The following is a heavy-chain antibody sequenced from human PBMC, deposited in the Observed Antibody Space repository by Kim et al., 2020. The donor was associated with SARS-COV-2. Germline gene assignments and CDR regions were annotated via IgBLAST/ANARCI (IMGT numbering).Heavy chain of an antibody. CDR3: QLVPAKYYYYGMDV. CDR1: GFTVSSNY. CDR2: IYSGGST. D-gene: IGHD6-13*01. V-gene: IGHV3-53*01. J-gene: IGHJ6*02. Sequence: GGSLRLSCAASGFTVSSNYMSWVRQAPGKGLEWVSVIYSGGSTYYADSVKGRFTISRDNSKNTLYLQMNSLRAEDTAVYYCQLVPAKYYYYGMDVWGQGTTVTVSS.